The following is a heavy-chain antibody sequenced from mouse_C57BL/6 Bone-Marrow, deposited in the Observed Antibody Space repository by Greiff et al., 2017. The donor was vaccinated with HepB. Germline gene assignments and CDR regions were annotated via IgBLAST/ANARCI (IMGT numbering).Heavy chain of an antibody. CDR2: INPNYGTT. J-gene: IGHJ4*01. D-gene: IGHD2-2*01. V-gene: IGHV1-39*01. Sequence: EVKLQQSGPELVKPGASVKISCKASGYSFTDYNMNWVKQSNGKSLEWIGVINPNYGTTSYNQKFKGKATLTVDQSSSTAYMQLNSLTSEDSAVYYCARLGVTTPYCYAMDYWGQGTSVTVSS. CDR3: ARLGVTTPYCYAMDY. CDR1: GYSFTDYN.